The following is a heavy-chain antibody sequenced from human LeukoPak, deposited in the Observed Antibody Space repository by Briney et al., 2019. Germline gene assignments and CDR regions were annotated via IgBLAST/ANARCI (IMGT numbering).Heavy chain of an antibody. CDR1: GLHFSGTA. Sequence: QPGGSLRLSXAASGLHFSGTAMSWVRQAPGKGMEWVSAISHDGMNAYYADSVKGRFTISRDNSKKTVSLEMSSLTAADTGVYYCAKDGAQYSSGPECDPRGQGALVTVSP. V-gene: IGHV3-23*01. D-gene: IGHD6-19*01. CDR2: ISHDGMNA. J-gene: IGHJ5*02. CDR3: AKDGAQYSSGPECDP.